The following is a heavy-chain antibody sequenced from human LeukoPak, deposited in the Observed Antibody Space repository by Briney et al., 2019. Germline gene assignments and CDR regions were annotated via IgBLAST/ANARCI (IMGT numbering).Heavy chain of an antibody. J-gene: IGHJ4*02. CDR1: GFSFNNFG. Sequence: GGSLRLSCVASGFSFNNFGMSWVRQAPGKGLEWVSVIYSGGSTYYADSVKGRFTISRDNSKNTLYLQMNSLRAEDTAVYYCARVIGRFDYWGQGTLVTVSS. CDR3: ARVIGRFDY. CDR2: IYSGGST. V-gene: IGHV3-53*01.